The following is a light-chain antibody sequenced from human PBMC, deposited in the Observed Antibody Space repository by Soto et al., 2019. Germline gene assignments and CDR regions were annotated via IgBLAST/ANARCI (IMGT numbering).Light chain of an antibody. V-gene: IGKV1-27*01. Sequence: DIKITQSQPSLSPSVGDRVTITCRASQGIRNFVAWYQQKPGKAPKLLIYAASTLQSGVPSRFSGSGSGTDFTLTINSLQPEDVATYSCQKYSSVPVFGPGTKVEIK. CDR1: QGIRNF. CDR2: AAS. J-gene: IGKJ3*01. CDR3: QKYSSVPV.